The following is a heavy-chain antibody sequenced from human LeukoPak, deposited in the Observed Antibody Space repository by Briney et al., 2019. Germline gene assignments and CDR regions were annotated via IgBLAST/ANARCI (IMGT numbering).Heavy chain of an antibody. Sequence: ASVKVSCKASGDTFTHYIINWVRQAPGQGLEWMGKISAYNNYTTYAQKFQGRIAMTTDTSTNTAYMDLRSLRSDDTAFYYCAREGADDHGRLQWFDSWGQGTLVTVSS. V-gene: IGHV1-18*01. CDR1: GDTFTHYI. CDR2: ISAYNNYT. D-gene: IGHD4-17*01. CDR3: AREGADDHGRLQWFDS. J-gene: IGHJ5*01.